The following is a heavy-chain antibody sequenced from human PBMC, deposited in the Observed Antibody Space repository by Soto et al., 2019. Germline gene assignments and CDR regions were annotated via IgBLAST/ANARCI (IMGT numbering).Heavy chain of an antibody. V-gene: IGHV4-34*01. CDR1: GGSFSGYY. CDR2: IKHSGST. J-gene: IGHJ6*03. D-gene: IGHD3-10*01. CDR3: ARGLEVRGVMSRYYYYMDG. Sequence: SHTLSLTCAVYGGSFSGYYWSWIRQPPGRWLEWIGEIKHSGSTNYNPSLKSRVTISVDTSKNQFSLRLSSVTAGDTAVYYCARGLEVRGVMSRYYYYMDGWGKGTTVTISS.